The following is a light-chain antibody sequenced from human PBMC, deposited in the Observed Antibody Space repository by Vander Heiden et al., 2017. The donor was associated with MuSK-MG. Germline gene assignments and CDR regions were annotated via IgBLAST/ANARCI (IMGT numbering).Light chain of an antibody. CDR1: QDIRDR. CDR2: DAF. CDR3: HQHDNYLLLT. Sequence: IQVTQSPSSLSASIGDRVTMDCPASQDIRDRLNWYHQKPGKAPKLLISDAFVLQLSVPSRFSGSGFGKEFTFTIRSRQPEDIAAYYCHQHDNYLLLTFGGGTKVXI. V-gene: IGKV1-33*01. J-gene: IGKJ4*01.